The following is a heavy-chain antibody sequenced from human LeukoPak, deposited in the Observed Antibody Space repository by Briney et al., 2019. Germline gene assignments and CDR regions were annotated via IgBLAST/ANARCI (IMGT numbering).Heavy chain of an antibody. D-gene: IGHD6-6*01. Sequence: PSETLSLTCTVSGGSISSYYWSWIRQPPGKGLEWIGYIYYSGSTYYNPSLKSRVTISVDTSKNQFSLKLSSVTAADTAVYYCASSSIASLGVFDYWGQGTLVTVSS. V-gene: IGHV4-59*06. CDR1: GGSISSYY. CDR2: IYYSGST. J-gene: IGHJ4*02. CDR3: ASSSIASLGVFDY.